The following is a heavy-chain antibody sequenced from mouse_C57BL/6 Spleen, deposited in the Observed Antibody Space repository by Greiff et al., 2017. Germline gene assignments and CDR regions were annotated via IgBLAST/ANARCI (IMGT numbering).Heavy chain of an antibody. J-gene: IGHJ3*01. CDR2: ISSGGDYI. V-gene: IGHV5-9-1*02. CDR1: GFTFSSYA. Sequence: EVKLMESGEGLVKPGGSLKLSCAASGFTFSSYAMSWVRQTPEKRLEWVAYISSGGDYIYYADTVKGRFTISRDNARNTLYLQMSSLKSEDTAMYYCTRDFSPLLLGWFAYWGQGTLVTVSA. D-gene: IGHD2-10*01. CDR3: TRDFSPLLLGWFAY.